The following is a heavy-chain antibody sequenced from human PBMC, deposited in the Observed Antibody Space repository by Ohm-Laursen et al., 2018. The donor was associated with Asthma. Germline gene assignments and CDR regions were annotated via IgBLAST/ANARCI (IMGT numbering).Heavy chain of an antibody. V-gene: IGHV1-18*04. D-gene: IGHD2-21*01. CDR1: GYEFANFG. J-gene: IGHJ4*02. CDR3: VRDVVDRFDF. Sequence: GASVKVSCKASGYEFANFGITWVRQAPGQGLEWMGWISAYNGNTKYAQKFQGRVTMTTDTSTSTAYMELRSLRSDDTAVYYCVRDVVDRFDFWGQGSLVIVSS. CDR2: ISAYNGNT.